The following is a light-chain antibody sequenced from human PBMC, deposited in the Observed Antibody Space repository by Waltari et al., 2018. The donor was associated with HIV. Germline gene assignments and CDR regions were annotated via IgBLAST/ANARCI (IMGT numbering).Light chain of an antibody. CDR3: AAWDDSLNGQVV. J-gene: IGLJ2*01. CDR2: GDD. Sequence: HSVLPQPASVSATPGQRVTISCSGSGSHIGTNTVSWYQIFPGTAPKLFIFGDDQRPSGVPDRFSGSKSGTSASLTISGLQSEDEATYFCAAWDDSLNGQVVFGGGTLLTVL. V-gene: IGLV1-44*01. CDR1: GSHIGTNT.